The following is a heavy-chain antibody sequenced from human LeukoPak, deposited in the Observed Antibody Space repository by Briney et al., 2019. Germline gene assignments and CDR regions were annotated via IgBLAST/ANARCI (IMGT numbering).Heavy chain of an antibody. J-gene: IGHJ6*02. V-gene: IGHV4-34*01. CDR1: GGSISSYY. CDR2: INHSGTT. Sequence: SETLSLTCTVSGGSISSYYWSWIRQPPGKGLEWIGEINHSGTTNYSPSLKSRVTISLDTSKKQFSLKLTSVTAADTAVYYCARGVVAVTALYYYYYGLDVWGRGTPVTVSS. D-gene: IGHD2-21*02. CDR3: ARGVVAVTALYYYYYGLDV.